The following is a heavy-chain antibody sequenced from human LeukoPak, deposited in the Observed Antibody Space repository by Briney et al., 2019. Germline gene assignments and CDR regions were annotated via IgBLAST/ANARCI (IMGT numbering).Heavy chain of an antibody. Sequence: PGGSLRLSCAASGFTFSSYGMHWVRQAPGKGLEWVAFIRYDGSNKYYADSVKGRFTIDRDNSKNTVYLQMNNLRAEDTALYYCARALTPRSNSFDYWGQGALVTVSS. CDR2: IRYDGSNK. J-gene: IGHJ4*02. CDR1: GFTFSSYG. D-gene: IGHD4/OR15-4a*01. V-gene: IGHV3-30*02. CDR3: ARALTPRSNSFDY.